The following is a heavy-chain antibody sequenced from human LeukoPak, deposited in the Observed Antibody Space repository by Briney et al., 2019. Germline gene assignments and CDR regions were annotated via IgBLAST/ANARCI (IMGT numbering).Heavy chain of an antibody. CDR3: ARPDSTLYYFDY. V-gene: IGHV4-34*01. J-gene: IGHJ4*02. CDR1: GGSISSYY. CDR2: INHSGST. Sequence: SETLSLTCTVSGGSISSYYWSWIRQPPGKGLEWIGEINHSGSTNYNPSLKSRVTISVDTSKNQFSLKLSSVTAADTAVYYCARPDSTLYYFDYWGQGTLVTVSS. D-gene: IGHD2-2*01.